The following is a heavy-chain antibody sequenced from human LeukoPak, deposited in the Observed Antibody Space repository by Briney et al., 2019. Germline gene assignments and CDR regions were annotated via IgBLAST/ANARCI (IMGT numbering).Heavy chain of an antibody. Sequence: ASVKVSCKASGYTFTSYYMHWVRQAPGQGLEWMGIINPSGGSTSYAQKFQGRVTMTRDTSTSTVYMELSSLRSEDTAVYYCARLNYITIFGVVIILFDYWGQGTLVTVSS. J-gene: IGHJ4*02. CDR1: GYTFTSYY. D-gene: IGHD3-3*01. CDR3: ARLNYITIFGVVIILFDY. V-gene: IGHV1-46*01. CDR2: INPSGGST.